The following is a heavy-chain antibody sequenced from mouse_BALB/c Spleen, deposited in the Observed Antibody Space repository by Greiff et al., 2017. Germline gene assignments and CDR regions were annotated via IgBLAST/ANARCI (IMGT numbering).Heavy chain of an antibody. Sequence: QVQLKQSGAELARPGASVKLSCKASGYTFTSYWMQWVKQRPGQGLEWIGAIYPGDGDTRYTQKFKGKATLTADKSSSTAYMQLSSLASEDSAVYYCAREDDYDYAMDYWGQGTSVTVSS. V-gene: IGHV1-87*01. J-gene: IGHJ4*01. CDR3: AREDDYDYAMDY. CDR2: IYPGDGDT. D-gene: IGHD2-4*01. CDR1: GYTFTSYW.